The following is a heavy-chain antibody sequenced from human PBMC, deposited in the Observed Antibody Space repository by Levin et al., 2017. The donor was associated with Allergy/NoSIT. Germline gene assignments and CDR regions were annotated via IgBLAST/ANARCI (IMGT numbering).Heavy chain of an antibody. D-gene: IGHD3-16*01. Sequence: PSETLSLTCTVSGGSISSSSYYWGWIRQPPGKGLELIGSIYYSGSTYYNPSLKSRVTISVDTSKNQFSLKLSSVTAADTAVYYCARAWGDSRYYYYYYMDVWGKGTTVTVSS. J-gene: IGHJ6*03. V-gene: IGHV4-39*01. CDR2: IYYSGST. CDR1: GGSISSSSYY. CDR3: ARAWGDSRYYYYYYMDV.